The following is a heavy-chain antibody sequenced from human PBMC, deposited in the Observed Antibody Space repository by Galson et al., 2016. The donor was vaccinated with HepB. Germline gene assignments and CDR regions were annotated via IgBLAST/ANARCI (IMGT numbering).Heavy chain of an antibody. CDR3: AREGPGRDFSSFEY. Sequence: SLRLSCAASGFSFSVYGMHWVRQTPGKGLEWVAFISNDGSDEYYADSVKGRFTISRDNSKNTLYLQLNSLRAEDTAVFYCAREGPGRDFSSFEYWSQGTLVTVST. J-gene: IGHJ4*02. D-gene: IGHD3-3*01. CDR1: GFSFSVYG. V-gene: IGHV3-30-3*01. CDR2: ISNDGSDE.